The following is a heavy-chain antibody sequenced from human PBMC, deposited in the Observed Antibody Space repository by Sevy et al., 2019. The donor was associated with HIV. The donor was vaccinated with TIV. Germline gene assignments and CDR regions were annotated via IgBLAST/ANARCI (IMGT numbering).Heavy chain of an antibody. J-gene: IGHJ4*02. Sequence: GGSLRLSCAASGFTFSSYSMNWVRQAPGKGLEWVSSISSSSSYINYADSVKGRFTISRDNAKNSLYLQMNSLRAEDTAVYYCARDFVSSGWYWGVDYWGQGTLVTVSS. V-gene: IGHV3-21*01. CDR3: ARDFVSSGWYWGVDY. CDR1: GFTFSSYS. D-gene: IGHD6-19*01. CDR2: ISSSSSYI.